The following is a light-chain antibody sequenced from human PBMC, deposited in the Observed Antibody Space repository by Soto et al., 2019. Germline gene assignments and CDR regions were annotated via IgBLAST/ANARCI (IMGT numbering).Light chain of an antibody. CDR2: DAS. V-gene: IGKV1-5*01. CDR1: HNIERW. CDR3: QHYNSYSWA. J-gene: IGKJ1*01. Sequence: DIQLTQSPSTLSASVGDRVTITWRASHNIERWMAWYQQKPGKDPKVLIYDASRLESGVPSRFSGSGSGTEFNLTISGLQTAELATYECQHYNSYSWAFGQGTKVEIK.